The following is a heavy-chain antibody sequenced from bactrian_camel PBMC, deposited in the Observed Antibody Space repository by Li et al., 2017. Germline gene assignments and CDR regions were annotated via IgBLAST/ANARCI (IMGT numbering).Heavy chain of an antibody. D-gene: IGHD2*01. Sequence: VQLVESGGGSVQAGGSLKLSCVVSGSIFSMCAMGWYRQAPGKQPLERELIASISSDGTTTYTDSVKGRVTISQDYAKNTMYLQMNNLKTEDTAVYYCAADAFPRSGDYWSRTWSRSDEYKYWGLGTQVTVS. CDR2: ISSDGTT. J-gene: IGHJ4*01. CDR3: AADAFPRSGDYWSRTWSRSDEYKY. V-gene: IGHV3S53*01. CDR1: GSIFSMCA.